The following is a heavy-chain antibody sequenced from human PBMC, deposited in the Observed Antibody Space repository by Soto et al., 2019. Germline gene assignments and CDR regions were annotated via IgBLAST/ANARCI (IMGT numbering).Heavy chain of an antibody. J-gene: IGHJ4*02. Sequence: SETLSLTCTVSGGSISSYYWSWIRQPPGKGLEWIGYIYYSGSTNYSPSLKSRVTISVDTSKNQFSLKLGSVTAADTAVYYCARDPYSNYVFDYWGQGTLVTVSS. V-gene: IGHV4-59*01. D-gene: IGHD4-4*01. CDR3: ARDPYSNYVFDY. CDR2: IYYSGST. CDR1: GGSISSYY.